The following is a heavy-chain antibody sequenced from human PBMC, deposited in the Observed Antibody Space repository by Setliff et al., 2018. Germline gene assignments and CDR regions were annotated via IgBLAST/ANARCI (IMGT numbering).Heavy chain of an antibody. CDR1: GGSISSGDHY. D-gene: IGHD3-3*01. J-gene: IGHJ4*02. Sequence: SETLSLTCTVSGGSISSGDHYWSWIRQPAGKGLEWIGRIHASGSTNYNPSLKSRVTISVDTSRSQFSLKLTSVTTADTAVYYCALSDHYPFYYDYWGLGTLVTVSS. V-gene: IGHV4-61*02. CDR2: IHASGST. CDR3: ALSDHYPFYYDY.